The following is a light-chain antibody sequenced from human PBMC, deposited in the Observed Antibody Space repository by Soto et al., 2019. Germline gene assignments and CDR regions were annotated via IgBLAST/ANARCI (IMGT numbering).Light chain of an antibody. V-gene: IGKV1-5*03. J-gene: IGKJ1*01. CDR3: QQYNSYPRWT. Sequence: DIQMTQSPSTLSASVGDRVTITCRSSQSISSWLAWYQQKPGKAPKLLIYKASRLESGGPSRFSGSGSRTEFTLTITNLQPDDFTTHYCQQYNSYPRWTYGQGTKVEIK. CDR2: KAS. CDR1: QSISSW.